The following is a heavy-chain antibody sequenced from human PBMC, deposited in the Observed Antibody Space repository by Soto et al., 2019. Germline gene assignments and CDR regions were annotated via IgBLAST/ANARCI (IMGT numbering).Heavy chain of an antibody. CDR1: GGSISSGGYY. V-gene: IGHV4-31*03. D-gene: IGHD3-9*01. Sequence: PSETLSLTCTVSGGSISSGGYYWSWIRQHPGKGLEWIGYIYYSGGTYYNPSLKSRVTISVDTSKNQFSLKLSSVTAADTAVYYCAREYYDILTGFHHPFYFDYWGQGTLVTVAS. J-gene: IGHJ4*02. CDR3: AREYYDILTGFHHPFYFDY. CDR2: IYYSGGT.